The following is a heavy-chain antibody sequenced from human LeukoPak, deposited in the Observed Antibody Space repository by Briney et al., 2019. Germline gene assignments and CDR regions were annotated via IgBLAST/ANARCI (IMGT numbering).Heavy chain of an antibody. CDR1: GGSLGTHV. D-gene: IGHD3-22*01. J-gene: IGHJ6*02. Sequence: ASVKVSCKASGGSLGTHVITWVRQAPGQGLEWMGWISAYNGNTNYAQKLQGRVTMTTDTSTSTAYMELRSLRSDDTAVYYCARDAARHSDDSSGYYYYYYYGMDVWGQGTTVTVSS. CDR2: ISAYNGNT. V-gene: IGHV1-18*01. CDR3: ARDAARHSDDSSGYYYYYYYGMDV.